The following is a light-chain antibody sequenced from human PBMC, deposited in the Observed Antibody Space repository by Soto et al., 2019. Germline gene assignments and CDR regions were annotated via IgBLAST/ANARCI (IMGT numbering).Light chain of an antibody. Sequence: DIPMTQSPSSLSASVVDRVTITCRASQSITIYLNWYQQKPGEAPNLLIFGASTLQSGVPSRFSGSGSGTDFTLTISSLQPEDFATYYCQQSYSTLWTFGQGTKVDIK. CDR3: QQSYSTLWT. CDR1: QSITIY. J-gene: IGKJ1*01. V-gene: IGKV1-39*01. CDR2: GAS.